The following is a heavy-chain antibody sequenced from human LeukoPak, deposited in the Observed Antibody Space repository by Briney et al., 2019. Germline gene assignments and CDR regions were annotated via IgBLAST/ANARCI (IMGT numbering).Heavy chain of an antibody. Sequence: GGSLRLSCVASGFTFNKYGVHWVRQAPGKGLEWVAVIWNDGSYEYYADSVKGRLAISRDNDKSTVNLQMNSLRVEDTAVYYCAGEKEAAAGRGGFDPWGQGTLVTVSS. V-gene: IGHV3-33*01. CDR2: IWNDGSYE. J-gene: IGHJ5*02. CDR1: GFTFNKYG. D-gene: IGHD6-13*01. CDR3: AGEKEAAAGRGGFDP.